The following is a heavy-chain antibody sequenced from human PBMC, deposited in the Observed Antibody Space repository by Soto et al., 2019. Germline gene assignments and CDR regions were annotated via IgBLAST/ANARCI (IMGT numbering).Heavy chain of an antibody. V-gene: IGHV3-7*01. D-gene: IGHD6-6*01. CDR2: INRDGSDK. J-gene: IGHJ4*02. Sequence: GSLRLSCAASGFTFSSYWMSWVRQAPGKGLEWVANINRDGSDKYYVDSVKGRFTISRDNAKNSLYLQMNSLRAEDTAVCYCASLKGSSSSVDYWGQGTLVTVSS. CDR1: GFTFSSYW. CDR3: ASLKGSSSSVDY.